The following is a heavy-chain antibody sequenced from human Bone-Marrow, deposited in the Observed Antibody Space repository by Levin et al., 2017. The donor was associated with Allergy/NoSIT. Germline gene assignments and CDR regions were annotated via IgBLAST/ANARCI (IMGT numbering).Heavy chain of an antibody. V-gene: IGHV4-34*01. CDR1: CESFRGSY. J-gene: IGHJ4*02. D-gene: IGHD2-2*01. CDR3: ARPLIPAARRVGWDY. CDR2: INHSGTT. Sequence: SQTLSLTCSVSCESFRGSYWSWLRPPPGKGLEWLGEINHSGTTNYNPSLKSRVTLSVDTSKNQVSLQVTSVTAADTAIYYCARPLIPAARRVGWDYWVQGTLVTVSS.